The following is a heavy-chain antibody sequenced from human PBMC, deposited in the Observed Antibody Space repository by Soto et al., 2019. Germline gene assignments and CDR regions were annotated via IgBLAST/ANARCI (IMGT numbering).Heavy chain of an antibody. V-gene: IGHV4-34*01. J-gene: IGHJ4*02. CDR2: INHSGST. Sequence: PSETLSLTCAVYGGSFSGYYWSWIRQPPGKGLEWIGEINHSGSTNYNPSLKSRVTISVDTSKNQFSLKLSSVTAADTAVYYCARNTKEGYCSGGSCYSSYYFDYWAQGTLVTVSS. D-gene: IGHD2-15*01. CDR1: GGSFSGYY. CDR3: ARNTKEGYCSGGSCYSSYYFDY.